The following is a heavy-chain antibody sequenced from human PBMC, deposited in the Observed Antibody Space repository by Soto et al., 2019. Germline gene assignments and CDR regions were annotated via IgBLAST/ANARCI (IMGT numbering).Heavy chain of an antibody. J-gene: IGHJ2*01. CDR3: VTEGCGGDCPL. V-gene: IGHV1-69*02. CDR2: IIPILVIT. CDR1: GGTFSRYT. Sequence: QVQLVQSGAEVKKPGSSVKVSCKASGGTFSRYTISWVRQAPGQGLEWMGRIIPILVITNYAQKFQGRVTITADKSTSTAYMELSSLRSEDPAVYYCVTEGCGGDCPLWGRGTLVTVSS. D-gene: IGHD2-21*02.